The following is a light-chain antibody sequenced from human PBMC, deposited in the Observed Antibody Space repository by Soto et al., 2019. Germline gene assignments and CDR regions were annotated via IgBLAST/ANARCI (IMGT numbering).Light chain of an antibody. Sequence: QSVLTQPPSASGSPGQSVTISCTGTSSDVGVYNYVSWYQQHPGKAPKVMIYEVNKRPSGVPDRFSGSKSGNTASLTVSGLQVEDEADYYCSSYAGSSNYVFGTGTKVTVL. CDR3: SSYAGSSNYV. CDR2: EVN. V-gene: IGLV2-8*01. J-gene: IGLJ1*01. CDR1: SSDVGVYNY.